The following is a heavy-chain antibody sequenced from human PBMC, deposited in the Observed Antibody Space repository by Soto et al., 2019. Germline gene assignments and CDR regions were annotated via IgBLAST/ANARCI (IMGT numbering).Heavy chain of an antibody. D-gene: IGHD2-2*02. CDR1: GGSISSGGYY. CDR2: IYYSGST. V-gene: IGHV4-31*03. CDR3: ARDAVYCSSTSCYNLAIDD. J-gene: IGHJ4*02. Sequence: QVQLQESGPGLVKPSQTLSLTCTVSGGSISSGGYYWSWIRQHPGKGLEWIGYIYYSGSTYYNPSLKSRGTISVDTSKNQFSLKLSSVTAADTAVYYCARDAVYCSSTSCYNLAIDDWGQGTLVTVSS.